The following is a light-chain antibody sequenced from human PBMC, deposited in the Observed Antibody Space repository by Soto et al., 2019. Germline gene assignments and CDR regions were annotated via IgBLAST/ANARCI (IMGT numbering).Light chain of an antibody. CDR1: QGINNY. Sequence: DIQVTPSPSTLSASVGDRVTITCRASQGINNYLSWYQQKPVKAPKLLIYKASSLESGVPSRFSGSGSGTEFTLTISSLLPDDFATYYCQHYHSSPWTFGQGTKVDIK. V-gene: IGKV1-5*03. J-gene: IGKJ1*01. CDR3: QHYHSSPWT. CDR2: KAS.